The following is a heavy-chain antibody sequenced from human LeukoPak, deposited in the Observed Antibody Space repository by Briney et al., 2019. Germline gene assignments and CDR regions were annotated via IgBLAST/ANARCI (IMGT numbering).Heavy chain of an antibody. V-gene: IGHV3-48*01. J-gene: IGHJ3*01. CDR3: ARDRPYSNRGAIEV. Sequence: GGSLRLSCEVSGFIFDQFGMNWVRQAPGKGLEWVSYINGAANDIKYAASVKGRFTISRDNGKNSLYLQMNSLRAEDTAVYYCARDRPYSNRGAIEVWGQGTKVTVSS. D-gene: IGHD5-12*01. CDR1: GFIFDQFG. CDR2: INGAANDI.